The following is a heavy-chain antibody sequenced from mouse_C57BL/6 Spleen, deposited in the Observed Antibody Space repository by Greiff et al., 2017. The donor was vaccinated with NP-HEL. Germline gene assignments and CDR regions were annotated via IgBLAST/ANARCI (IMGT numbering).Heavy chain of an antibody. V-gene: IGHV1-69*01. J-gene: IGHJ1*03. CDR2: IDPSDSYT. Sequence: QVQLQQPGAELVMPGASVKLSCKASGYTFTSYWMHWVKQRPGQGLEWIGEIDPSDSYTNYNQKFKGKSTLTVDKSSSTAYMQLSSLTSEDSAVYYCANSEGYYYYIDVWGTGTTVTVSS. CDR1: GYTFTSYW. D-gene: IGHD2-1*01. CDR3: ANSEGYYYYIDV.